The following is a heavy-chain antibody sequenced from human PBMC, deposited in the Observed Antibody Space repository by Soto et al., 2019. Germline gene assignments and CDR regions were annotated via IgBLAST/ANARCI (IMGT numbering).Heavy chain of an antibody. CDR3: ARDLGQPSWFGHFDY. J-gene: IGHJ4*02. D-gene: IGHD3-10*01. V-gene: IGHV3-7*03. CDR2: IKQDGSEK. CDR1: GFTFSSYW. Sequence: GGSLRLSCAASGFTFSSYWMSWVRQAPGKGLEWVANIKQDGSEKYYVDSVKGRFTISRDNAKNSLYLQMNSLRAEDTAVYYCARDLGQPSWFGHFDYWGQGTLVTVSS.